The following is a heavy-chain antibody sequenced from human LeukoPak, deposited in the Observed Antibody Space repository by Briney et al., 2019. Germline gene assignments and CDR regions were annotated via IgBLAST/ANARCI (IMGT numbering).Heavy chain of an antibody. D-gene: IGHD4-23*01. CDR1: GGTFSSYA. J-gene: IGHJ6*03. Sequence: WASVKVSCKASGGTFSSYAISWVRQAPGQGLEWMGGIIPIFGTANYAQKFQGRVTITADESTSTAYMELSSLRSEDTAVYYCARAPTTVVNYYYYYMDVWGKGTTVTVSS. V-gene: IGHV1-69*01. CDR3: ARAPTTVVNYYYYYMDV. CDR2: IIPIFGTA.